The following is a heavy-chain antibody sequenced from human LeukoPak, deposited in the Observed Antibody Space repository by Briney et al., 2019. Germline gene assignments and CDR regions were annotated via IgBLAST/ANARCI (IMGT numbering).Heavy chain of an antibody. V-gene: IGHV3-33*01. J-gene: IGHJ3*02. CDR2: IWYDGSNK. CDR1: GFTFSSYG. CDR3: ARDGYYYDSSGQDAFDI. Sequence: PGGSLRLSCAASGFTFSSYGMHWVRQAPGKGLEWVAVIWYDGSNKYYADSVKGRFTISRDNYKNTLYLQMNSLRAEDTAVYYCARDGYYYDSSGQDAFDIWGQGTMVTVSS. D-gene: IGHD3-22*01.